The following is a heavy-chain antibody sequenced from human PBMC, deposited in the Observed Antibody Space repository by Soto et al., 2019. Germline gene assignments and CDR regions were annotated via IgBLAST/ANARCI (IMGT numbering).Heavy chain of an antibody. Sequence: GGSLRLSCAASGFSFDRYAMHWVRQVPGRGLEWVAGLNWRGDNIAYADSVKGRFTISRDNAKHSLFLQMDSLRPEDTAQYYCAKDRYDLSWYEVALDSWGHGTLVTVSS. J-gene: IGHJ5*01. CDR3: AKDRYDLSWYEVALDS. V-gene: IGHV3-9*01. CDR1: GFSFDRYA. D-gene: IGHD5-12*01. CDR2: LNWRGDNI.